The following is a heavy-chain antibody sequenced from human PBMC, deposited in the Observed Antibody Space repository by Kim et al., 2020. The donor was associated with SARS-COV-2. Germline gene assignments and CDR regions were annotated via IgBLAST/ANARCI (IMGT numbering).Heavy chain of an antibody. V-gene: IGHV3-11*04. D-gene: IGHD3-10*01. Sequence: YADAVKGRFTISRDNAKNALYLQMNSLRAEDTAVYYCARARLLWFGELSHWGQGTLVTVSS. J-gene: IGHJ4*02. CDR3: ARARLLWFGELSH.